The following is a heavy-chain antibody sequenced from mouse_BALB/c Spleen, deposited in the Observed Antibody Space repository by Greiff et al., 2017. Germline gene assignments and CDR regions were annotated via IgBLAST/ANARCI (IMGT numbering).Heavy chain of an antibody. D-gene: IGHD1-1*01. CDR3: AREITTNAMDY. J-gene: IGHJ4*01. CDR2: ISSGSSTI. CDR1: GFTFSSFG. Sequence: EVKLMESGGGLVQPGGSRKLSCAASGFTFSSFGMHWVRQAPENGLEWVAYISSGSSTIYYADTVKGRFTISRDNPKNTLFLQMTSLRSEDTAMYYCAREITTNAMDYWGQGTSVTVSS. V-gene: IGHV5-17*02.